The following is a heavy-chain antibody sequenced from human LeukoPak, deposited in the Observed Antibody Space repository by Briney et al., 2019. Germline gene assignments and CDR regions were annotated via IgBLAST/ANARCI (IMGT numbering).Heavy chain of an antibody. Sequence: ASVTVSCKASGYTFTGYYMHWVRQAPGQGLEWMGWINPNSGGTNYAQKFQGRVTMTRDTSISTAYMELSRLRSDDTAVYYCARRQRAAPDAFDIWGQGTMVTVSS. CDR1: GYTFTGYY. CDR2: INPNSGGT. D-gene: IGHD2-15*01. V-gene: IGHV1-2*02. J-gene: IGHJ3*02. CDR3: ARRQRAAPDAFDI.